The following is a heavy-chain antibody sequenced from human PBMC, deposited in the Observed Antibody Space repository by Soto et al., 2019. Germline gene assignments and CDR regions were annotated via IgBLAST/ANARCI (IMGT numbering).Heavy chain of an antibody. J-gene: IGHJ4*02. D-gene: IGHD3-10*01. CDR2: IFHSLGA. CDR3: VRDLNGSGDY. CDR1: GGSTTSDY. V-gene: IGHV4-59*01. Sequence: PSETLSLTCTVSGGSTTSDYWSWIRQPPGKRLEWLGYIFHSLGAKYNPSLGSRGTISLDTSKNQLSLSLRSVTAADTAIYFCVRDLNGSGDYWGQGTLVTVSS.